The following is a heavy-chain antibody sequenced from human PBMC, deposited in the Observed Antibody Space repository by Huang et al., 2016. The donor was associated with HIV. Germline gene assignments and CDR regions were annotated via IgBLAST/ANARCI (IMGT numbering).Heavy chain of an antibody. CDR2: INHGHGNT. Sequence: QVQLVQSGAEVKKPGASVKVSCKASGYTFSSYAIHWVRQAPGQRLEWMGWINHGHGNTKFSQKFQDRVTITRDTSATTAYMEVSSLRSEDTAVYYCAKGGYCRSDSCSYNWFDPWGQGTLVIVSS. CDR3: AKGGYCRSDSCSYNWFDP. V-gene: IGHV1-3*01. CDR1: GYTFSSYA. J-gene: IGHJ5*02. D-gene: IGHD2-15*01.